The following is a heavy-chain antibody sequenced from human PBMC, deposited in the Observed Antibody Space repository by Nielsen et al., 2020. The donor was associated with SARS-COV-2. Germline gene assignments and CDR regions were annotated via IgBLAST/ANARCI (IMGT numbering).Heavy chain of an antibody. D-gene: IGHD3-10*01. V-gene: IGHV3-7*01. CDR1: GFTFSSLW. Sequence: GESLKISCAASGFTFSSLWMSWVRQVPGKGLEWVADIKPDGREKINVDSVKGRFTISRDNAKNSMSLQMNSLRAEDTAVYYCARDWSSGSGSSYYYYGMDVWGQGTTVTVSS. CDR2: IKPDGREK. CDR3: ARDWSSGSGSSYYYYGMDV. J-gene: IGHJ6*02.